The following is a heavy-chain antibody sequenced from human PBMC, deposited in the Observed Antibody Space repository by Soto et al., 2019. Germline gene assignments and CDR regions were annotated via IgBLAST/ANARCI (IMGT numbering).Heavy chain of an antibody. Sequence: SGTLSITCTVSGGSISSGDYYWSWIRQPPGKGLEWIGYIYYSGSTYYNPSLKSRVTISVDTSKNQFSLKLSSVTAAATAVYYCARGHEWYYYYGMDVWGQGTTVTVSS. CDR3: ARGHEWYYYYGMDV. V-gene: IGHV4-30-4*01. CDR2: IYYSGST. CDR1: GGSISSGDYY. J-gene: IGHJ6*02. D-gene: IGHD3-3*01.